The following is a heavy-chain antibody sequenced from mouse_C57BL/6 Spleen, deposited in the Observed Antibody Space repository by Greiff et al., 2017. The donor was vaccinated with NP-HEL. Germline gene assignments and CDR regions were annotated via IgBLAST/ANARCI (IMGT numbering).Heavy chain of an antibody. CDR2: INPNNGGT. Sequence: VQLQQSGPELVKPGASVKISCKASGYTFTDYYMNWVKQSHGKSLEWIGDINPNNGGTSYNQKFKGKATLTVDKSSSTAYMELRSLTSEDSAVYYCAREGGSSHFDYWGQGTTLTVSS. CDR1: GYTFTDYY. V-gene: IGHV1-26*01. J-gene: IGHJ2*01. D-gene: IGHD1-1*01. CDR3: AREGGSSHFDY.